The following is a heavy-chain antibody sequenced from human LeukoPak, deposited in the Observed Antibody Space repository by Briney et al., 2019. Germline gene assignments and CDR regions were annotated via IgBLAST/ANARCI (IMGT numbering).Heavy chain of an antibody. Sequence: GESLRLSCAASGFTFISYSMNWVRQAPGKGLEWVSSISSSSSYIYYADSVKGRFTISRDNAKNSLYLQMNSLRAEDTAVYYCARPTLSMANDAFDIWGQGTMVTVSS. V-gene: IGHV3-21*01. CDR3: ARPTLSMANDAFDI. CDR2: ISSSSSYI. CDR1: GFTFISYS. J-gene: IGHJ3*02. D-gene: IGHD2/OR15-2a*01.